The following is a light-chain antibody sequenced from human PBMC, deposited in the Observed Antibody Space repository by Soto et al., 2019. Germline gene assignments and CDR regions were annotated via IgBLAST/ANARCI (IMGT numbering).Light chain of an antibody. CDR1: QSVSSN. CDR3: QQRSNWPPRSIT. J-gene: IGKJ1*01. V-gene: IGKV3-11*01. CDR2: DAS. Sequence: EIVLTQSPATLSLSPGERATLSCRASQSVSSNLAWFQQKPGQAPRLLIYDASNRATGIPARFSGSGSGTDFTLTISSLEPEDFAVYYCQQRSNWPPRSITFGQGTKVDIK.